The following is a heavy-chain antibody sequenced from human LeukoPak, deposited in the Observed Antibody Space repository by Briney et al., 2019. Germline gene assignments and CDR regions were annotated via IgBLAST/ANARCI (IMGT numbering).Heavy chain of an antibody. D-gene: IGHD6-6*01. CDR1: GYTFTSYD. Sequence: GASVKVSCKASGYTFTSYDINWVRQATGQGLEWMGWMNPNSGNTGYAQKFQGRVTMTRNTSISTAYMELSSLRSEDTAVYYCARYSSSSFGYYYYMDVWGKGTTVTVSS. CDR2: MNPNSGNT. CDR3: ARYSSSSFGYYYYMDV. V-gene: IGHV1-8*01. J-gene: IGHJ6*03.